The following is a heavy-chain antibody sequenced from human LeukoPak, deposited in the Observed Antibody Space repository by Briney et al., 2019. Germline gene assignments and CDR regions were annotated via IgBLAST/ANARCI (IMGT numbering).Heavy chain of an antibody. V-gene: IGHV5-51*01. J-gene: IGHJ4*02. D-gene: IGHD2-21*02. CDR1: GYSFTSYW. Sequence: GESLKISCKGSGYSFTSYWIGWVRQMPGKGLEWMGIIYPGDSDTRYSPSFQGQVTISADKSISTAYLQWSSLKASDTAMYYCARHHAPPNWGGDCAQEIDDWGQGTLVT. CDR3: ARHHAPPNWGGDCAQEIDD. CDR2: IYPGDSDT.